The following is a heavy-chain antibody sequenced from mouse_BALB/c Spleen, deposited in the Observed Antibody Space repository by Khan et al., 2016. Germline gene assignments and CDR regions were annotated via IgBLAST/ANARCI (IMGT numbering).Heavy chain of an antibody. CDR2: INTYTGEP. V-gene: IGHV9-1*02. CDR3: ARGDYGLAMDY. J-gene: IGHJ4*01. D-gene: IGHD1-2*01. CDR1: GYTFTNYG. Sequence: QIQLVQPGPELKKPGETVKISCKASGYTFTNYGMNWVTQAPGKGLTWMGWINTYTGEPTYADDFKGRFAFSLETSASTAYMQINNLKNEDMATYFCARGDYGLAMDYWGQGTSVTVSS.